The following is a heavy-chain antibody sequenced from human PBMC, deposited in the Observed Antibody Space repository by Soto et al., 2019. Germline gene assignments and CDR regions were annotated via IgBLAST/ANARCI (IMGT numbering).Heavy chain of an antibody. Sequence: EESLKISCKGSGYSFTSYCIGWVRQMPGKGLEWMGIIYPGDSDTRYSPSFQGQVTISADKSISTAYLQWSSLKASDTAMYYFARQSGDYFSGIDYWGQGSLVTVCS. J-gene: IGHJ4*02. CDR2: IYPGDSDT. CDR1: GYSFTSYC. V-gene: IGHV5-51*01. D-gene: IGHD4-17*01. CDR3: ARQSGDYFSGIDY.